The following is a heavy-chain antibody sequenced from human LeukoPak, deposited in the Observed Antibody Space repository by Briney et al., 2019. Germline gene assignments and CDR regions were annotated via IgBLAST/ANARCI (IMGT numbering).Heavy chain of an antibody. CDR2: IWYDGSNK. D-gene: IGHD3-22*01. V-gene: IGHV3-33*06. Sequence: PGGYDRLSGVARRLAFRSNGRHWAHQAKGKGLEWVAVIWYDGSNKYYADSVKGRFTISRDNSKNTLYLQMNSLRAEDTAVYYCAKDLDSSGSFDYWGQGTLVTVSS. CDR1: RLAFRSNG. J-gene: IGHJ4*02. CDR3: AKDLDSSGSFDY.